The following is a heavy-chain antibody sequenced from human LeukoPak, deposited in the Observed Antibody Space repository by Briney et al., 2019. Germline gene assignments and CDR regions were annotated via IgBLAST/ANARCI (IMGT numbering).Heavy chain of an antibody. D-gene: IGHD6-19*01. Sequence: GGSLRLSCAASGFTFSSSPMHWLRQAPGQGLEWVAVLSYDGSIKSYADSVKGRFTISRDTSKNTLYLQMNSLRAEDTAVYYCARGLVAGSLDYFDYWGQGTLVTVSS. CDR2: LSYDGSIK. CDR1: GFTFSSSP. J-gene: IGHJ4*02. CDR3: ARGLVAGSLDYFDY. V-gene: IGHV3-30-3*01.